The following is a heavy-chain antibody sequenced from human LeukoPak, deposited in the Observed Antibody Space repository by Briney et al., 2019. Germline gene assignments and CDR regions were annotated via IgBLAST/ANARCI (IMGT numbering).Heavy chain of an antibody. CDR1: GFAFSRYA. D-gene: IGHD4-11*01. Sequence: GGSLRLSCVAPGFAFSRYAMSWVRQAPGKGLEWVSGISGSSSHTADAESVKGRFIIFRDNSRNTLYLQMYSLRADDTAVYYCTKESDYSNAAPEWGFDSWGQGTLVTVSS. CDR2: ISGSSSHT. CDR3: TKESDYSNAAPEWGFDS. V-gene: IGHV3-23*01. J-gene: IGHJ4*02.